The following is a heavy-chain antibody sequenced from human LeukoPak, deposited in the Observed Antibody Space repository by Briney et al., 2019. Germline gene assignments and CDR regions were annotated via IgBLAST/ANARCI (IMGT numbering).Heavy chain of an antibody. CDR2: IYYSGST. CDR1: GGSISSYY. Sequence: SETLSLTCTVSGGSISSYYWSWIRQPPGKGLEWIGYIYYSGSTNYNPSLESRVTISVDTSKNQFSLKLSSVTAADTAVYYCAMGFGDSQCDYWGQGTLVTVSS. D-gene: IGHD3-10*01. V-gene: IGHV4-59*01. J-gene: IGHJ4*02. CDR3: AMGFGDSQCDY.